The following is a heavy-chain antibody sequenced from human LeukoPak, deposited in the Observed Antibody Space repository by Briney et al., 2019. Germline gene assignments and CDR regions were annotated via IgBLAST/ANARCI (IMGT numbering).Heavy chain of an antibody. D-gene: IGHD3-16*01. CDR2: LNSRTDGETT. J-gene: IGHJ4*02. Sequence: PGGSLRLSRVVSGFSFTKAWVGWARQAPGKGLEWVGRLNSRTDGETTDYAAPVKGRFSISRDDSKTTVFLQMNSLKIEDTAVYYCTTMFNVVMGDLFDYWGQGTLVTVSS. V-gene: IGHV3-15*01. CDR3: TTMFNVVMGDLFDY. CDR1: GFSFTKAW.